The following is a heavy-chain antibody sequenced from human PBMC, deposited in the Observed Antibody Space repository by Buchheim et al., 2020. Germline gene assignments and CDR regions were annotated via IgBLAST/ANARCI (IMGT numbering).Heavy chain of an antibody. J-gene: IGHJ2*01. Sequence: QVQLVESGGGVVQPGRSLRLSCAASGFTFSGYGLHWVRQAQGKGLEWVAVISYDGSNKYYADSVKGRFTISRDNSKNTLYLQMNSLRGEDTAVYYCARQNWGNYWYFDLWGRGTL. CDR3: ARQNWGNYWYFDL. CDR2: ISYDGSNK. D-gene: IGHD7-27*01. V-gene: IGHV3-30*04. CDR1: GFTFSGYG.